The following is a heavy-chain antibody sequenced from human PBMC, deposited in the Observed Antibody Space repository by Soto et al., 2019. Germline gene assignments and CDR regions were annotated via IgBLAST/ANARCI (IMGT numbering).Heavy chain of an antibody. D-gene: IGHD3-22*01. CDR2: IIPIFGTA. CDR1: GGRLGSYA. CDR3: ARAPYDSSGYYSDDAFDI. V-gene: IGHV1-69*01. Sequence: SVEVTCKACGGRLGSYAMSRVRQAPGQGLEWMGGIIPIFGTANYAQNFQGRVTITADESTSTAYMELSSLRSEDTAVYYCARAPYDSSGYYSDDAFDIWGQGTLVTV. J-gene: IGHJ3*02.